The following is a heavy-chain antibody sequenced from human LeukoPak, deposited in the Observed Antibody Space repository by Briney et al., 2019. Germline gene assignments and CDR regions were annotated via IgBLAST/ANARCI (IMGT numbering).Heavy chain of an antibody. Sequence: GGSLRLSCAASGFTFSYYAMHWVRQAPGKGLEWVAVISYDGSNKYYADSVKGRFTISRDNSKSTLYLQMNSLRAEDTAVYYCAKDRIAVAGTFDSWGQGTLVTVSS. D-gene: IGHD6-19*01. J-gene: IGHJ4*02. CDR2: ISYDGSNK. V-gene: IGHV3-30*04. CDR3: AKDRIAVAGTFDS. CDR1: GFTFSYYA.